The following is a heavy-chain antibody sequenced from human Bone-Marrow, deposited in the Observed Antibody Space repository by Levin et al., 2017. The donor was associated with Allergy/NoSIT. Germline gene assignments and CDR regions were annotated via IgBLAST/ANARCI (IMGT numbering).Heavy chain of an antibody. V-gene: IGHV3-23*01. CDR2: ISHNSGNT. CDR3: ARVGALALERRTPFDD. D-gene: IGHD1-1*01. Sequence: PSETLSLTCAASGFTFSSYGMTWVRQAPGKGLEWVSVISHNSGNTYYADSVKGRFTISRDNSKNTLYLQMNSLRLEDTAVYYCARVGALALERRTPFDDWGQGTLVTVSS. J-gene: IGHJ4*02. CDR1: GFTFSSYG.